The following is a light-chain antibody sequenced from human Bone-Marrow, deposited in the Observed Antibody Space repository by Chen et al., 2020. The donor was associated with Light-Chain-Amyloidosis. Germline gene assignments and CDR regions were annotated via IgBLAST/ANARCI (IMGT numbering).Light chain of an antibody. CDR2: PAS. Sequence: DIQMTQSPSTLSASVGDRVTITCRASQDINIWLAWYQQKPGQVPRLLIYPASSLESGVPSRFGGRGSGTEFTLTISSLQPDDFATYYCQQYITSWTFGPGTKVEI. CDR3: QQYITSWT. V-gene: IGKV1-5*03. CDR1: QDINIW. J-gene: IGKJ1*01.